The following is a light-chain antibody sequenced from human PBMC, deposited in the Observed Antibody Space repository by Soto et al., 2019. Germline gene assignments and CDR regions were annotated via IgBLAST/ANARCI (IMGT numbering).Light chain of an antibody. Sequence: EIVLTQSPATLSLSPGERATLSCRASQSVSNYLAWFQQKPGQAPRLLIYDASNRATGIPARFSGSGSGTDFTLTISSLEPEDFAVYYCQQRSNWPMYTFGQGTKLEIK. CDR1: QSVSNY. CDR2: DAS. CDR3: QQRSNWPMYT. V-gene: IGKV3-11*01. J-gene: IGKJ2*01.